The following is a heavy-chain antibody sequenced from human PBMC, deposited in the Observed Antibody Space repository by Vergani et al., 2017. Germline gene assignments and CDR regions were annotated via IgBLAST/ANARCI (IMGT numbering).Heavy chain of an antibody. J-gene: IGHJ4*02. D-gene: IGHD6-19*01. CDR1: GYPFTSYG. CDR3: AREQWLPSDYVDY. CDR2: ISSYNGNT. V-gene: IGHV1-18*04. Sequence: QVQLVQSGAEVKKPGASVTVSCKASGYPFTSYGISWVRQAPGQGLEWMGWISSYNGNTNYAQKLQGRVNMTTDTSTSTTYMELRSLRSDDTAVYDCAREQWLPSDYVDYWGQGTLVTVSS.